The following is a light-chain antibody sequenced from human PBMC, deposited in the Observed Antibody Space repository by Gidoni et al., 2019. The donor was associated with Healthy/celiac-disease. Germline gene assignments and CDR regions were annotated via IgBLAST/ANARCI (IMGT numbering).Light chain of an antibody. J-gene: IGKJ2*01. CDR3: QHSYSTPMYT. CDR1: QGISSY. Sequence: DIQMTQSTSSLSASVGDRVDITCRASQGISSYANWYQQKPGKAPKLLIYAASSLKSGVPSRFSGSGSGTDSTLTISSLQPEDVATYYCQHSYSTPMYTFGQGTKLEIK. CDR2: AAS. V-gene: IGKV1-39*01.